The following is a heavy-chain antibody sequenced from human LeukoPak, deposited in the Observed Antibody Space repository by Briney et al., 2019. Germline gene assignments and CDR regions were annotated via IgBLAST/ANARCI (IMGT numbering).Heavy chain of an antibody. D-gene: IGHD3-22*01. V-gene: IGHV4-34*12. CDR1: GGSFSGYY. J-gene: IGHJ4*02. CDR3: ARVLGDSSGYYQYYFDY. Sequence: SETLSLTCVVSGGSFSGYYWTWIRQTPGKGLEWIAEIIHTGRTNYKSSLESRATLSVDTSKNQFSLKLSSVTAADTAVYYCARVLGDSSGYYQYYFDYWGQGTLVTVSS. CDR2: IIHTGRT.